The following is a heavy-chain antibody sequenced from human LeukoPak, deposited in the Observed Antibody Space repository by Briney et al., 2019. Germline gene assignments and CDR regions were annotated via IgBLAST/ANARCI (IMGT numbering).Heavy chain of an antibody. V-gene: IGHV3-48*03. J-gene: IGHJ4*02. CDR3: ARSSSIVSTGGY. Sequence: PGGSLRLSCAASGFTFSSYEMNWVRQAPGKGLEWVSYISSSGTTVYYADSVKGRFTVSRDNSKKSLYLQMNSLRTEDTALYYCARSSSIVSTGGYWGQGTLVTVSS. CDR1: GFTFSSYE. D-gene: IGHD5/OR15-5a*01. CDR2: ISSSGTTV.